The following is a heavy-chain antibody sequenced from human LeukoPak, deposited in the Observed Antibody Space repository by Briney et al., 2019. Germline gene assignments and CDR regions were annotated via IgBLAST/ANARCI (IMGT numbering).Heavy chain of an antibody. CDR1: GFTFDDYA. CDR2: ISWNSGSI. J-gene: IGHJ4*02. Sequence: GRSLRLSCAASGFTFDDYAMHWVRQAPGKGLEWVSGISWNSGSIGYADSVKGRFTISRDNAKNSLYLQMNSLRAEDTAVYYCARTHHYDFWSGYYNYFDYWGQGTLVTVSS. CDR3: ARTHHYDFWSGYYNYFDY. V-gene: IGHV3-9*01. D-gene: IGHD3-3*01.